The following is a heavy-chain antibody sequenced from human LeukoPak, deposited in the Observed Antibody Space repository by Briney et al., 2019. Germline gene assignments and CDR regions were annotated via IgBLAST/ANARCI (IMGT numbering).Heavy chain of an antibody. CDR3: ARDWYGDKYWYFDV. Sequence: GGSLRLSCAASGFTFSSYAMSWVRQAPGKGLEWVSAISGSGGSTYYADSVKGRFTISRDNSKNTLYLQMNSLRAEDTAVYYCARDWYGDKYWYFDVWGRGTLVTVSS. J-gene: IGHJ2*01. CDR1: GFTFSSYA. D-gene: IGHD4-17*01. CDR2: ISGSGGST. V-gene: IGHV3-23*01.